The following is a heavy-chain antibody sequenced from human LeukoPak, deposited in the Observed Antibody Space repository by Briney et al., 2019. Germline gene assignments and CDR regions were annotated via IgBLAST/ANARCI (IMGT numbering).Heavy chain of an antibody. J-gene: IGHJ6*02. CDR3: ARDYYGSGSQRGMDV. V-gene: IGHV5-51*01. CDR2: IYPGDSET. D-gene: IGHD3-10*01. CDR1: GSSFTNYW. Sequence: GESLKISCKGSGSSFTNYWIGWVRQMPGKGLEWMGIIYPGDSETRYGPSFQGQVTISADKSISTAYLQWSSLKASDTAMYYCARDYYGSGSQRGMDVWGQGTTVTVSS.